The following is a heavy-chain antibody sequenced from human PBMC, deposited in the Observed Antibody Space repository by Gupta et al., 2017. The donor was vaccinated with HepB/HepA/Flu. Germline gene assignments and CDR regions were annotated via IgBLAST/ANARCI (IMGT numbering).Heavy chain of an antibody. V-gene: IGHV3-53*01. J-gene: IGHJ6*02. D-gene: IGHD3-3*01. CDR3: ARDLITIFGEVNNNYGMDV. Sequence: DSVKGRFTISRHNSENTLYLQMNSLRAEDTAVYHCARDLITIFGEVNNNYGMDVWGQGTTVTVSS.